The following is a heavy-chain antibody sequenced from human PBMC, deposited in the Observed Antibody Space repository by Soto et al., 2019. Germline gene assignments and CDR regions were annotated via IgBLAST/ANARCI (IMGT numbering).Heavy chain of an antibody. V-gene: IGHV3-30-3*01. Sequence: GGSLRLSCAASGFTFSSYAMHWVRQAPGKGLEWVAVISYDGSNKYYADSVKGRFTISRDNSKSTLYLQMNSLRAEDTAVYYCARGPTYSSSWYYFDYWGQGTLVTVSS. CDR2: ISYDGSNK. D-gene: IGHD6-13*01. CDR1: GFTFSSYA. J-gene: IGHJ4*02. CDR3: ARGPTYSSSWYYFDY.